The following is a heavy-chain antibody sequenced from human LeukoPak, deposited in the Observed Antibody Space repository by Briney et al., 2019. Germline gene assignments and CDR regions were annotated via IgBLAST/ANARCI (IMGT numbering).Heavy chain of an antibody. J-gene: IGHJ4*02. V-gene: IGHV4-59*01. Sequence: SETLSLTCTVSGGSISFYYWSWIRQIPGKGLEWIGYIHDSGSTNYNPSLKSRVTMSVDTSKNQFSLKLSSVTAADTAVYYCARDQGGGSSWYDYWGQGILVTVSS. CDR3: ARDQGGGSSWYDY. D-gene: IGHD6-13*01. CDR1: GGSISFYY. CDR2: IHDSGST.